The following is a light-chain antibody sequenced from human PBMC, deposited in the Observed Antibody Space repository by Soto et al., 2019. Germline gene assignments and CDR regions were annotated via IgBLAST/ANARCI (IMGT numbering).Light chain of an antibody. Sequence: EIVMPQSPATLSVSTGERATLSCRASQSVSSNLAWYQQKPGQAPRLLIYGASTRATGIPARFSGSGSGTEFTLTISSLQSEDFAVYYCQQYHNWPPMTFGQGTKVEIK. CDR1: QSVSSN. CDR2: GAS. J-gene: IGKJ1*01. CDR3: QQYHNWPPMT. V-gene: IGKV3-15*01.